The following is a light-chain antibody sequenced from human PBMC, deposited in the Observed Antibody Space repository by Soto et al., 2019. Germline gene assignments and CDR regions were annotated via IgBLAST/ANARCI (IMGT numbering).Light chain of an antibody. J-gene: IGLJ1*01. Sequence: QSALTQPASVSGSPGQSITISCTGTSSDVGSYNLVSWYQHHPGKAPKLMIYEVSKRPSGVSNRFSGSKSGNTASLTISGLQAEDEADYYCCSYAGSSTLVFGTGTKLTAL. CDR1: SSDVGSYNL. CDR3: CSYAGSSTLV. V-gene: IGLV2-23*02. CDR2: EVS.